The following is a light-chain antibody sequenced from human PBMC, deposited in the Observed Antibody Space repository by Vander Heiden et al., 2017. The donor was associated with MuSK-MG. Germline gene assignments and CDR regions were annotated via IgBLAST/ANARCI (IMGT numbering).Light chain of an antibody. Sequence: SYVLTQPPAVSVAPGQTASLTCGGNNIGSKSVHWYQQKPGQAPVVVVHDATYRPSGIPERFSGSNSGNTATLTVSRVEAGDEADYYCQVWDSDGDQPVFGGGTKVNVI. CDR3: QVWDSDGDQPV. V-gene: IGLV3-21*02. CDR1: NIGSKS. J-gene: IGLJ2*01. CDR2: DAT.